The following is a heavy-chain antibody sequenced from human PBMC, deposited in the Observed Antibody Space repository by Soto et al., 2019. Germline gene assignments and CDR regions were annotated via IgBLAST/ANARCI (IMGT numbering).Heavy chain of an antibody. CDR1: GGSISSSSYY. J-gene: IGHJ4*02. D-gene: IGHD3-22*01. CDR2: IYYSGST. V-gene: IGHV4-39*01. CDR3: ARHGGTMIVPKWDY. Sequence: KASETLSLTCTVSGGSISSSSYYWGWIRQPPGKGLEWIGSIYYSGSTYYNPSLKSRVTISVDTSKNQFSLKLSSVTAADTAVYYCARHGGTMIVPKWDYWGQGTLVTVSS.